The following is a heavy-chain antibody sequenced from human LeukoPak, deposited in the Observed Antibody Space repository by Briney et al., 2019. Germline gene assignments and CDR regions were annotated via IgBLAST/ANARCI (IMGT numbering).Heavy chain of an antibody. D-gene: IGHD6-19*01. CDR1: GFTFSSYG. CDR2: IRYDGSNK. CDR3: ARQSSGWYGENDY. J-gene: IGHJ4*02. Sequence: GGSLRLSCAASGFTFSSYGMHWVRQAPGKGLEWVEFIRYDGSNKYYADSVKGRFTISRDNSKNTLYLQMNSLRAEDTAVYYCARQSSGWYGENDYWGQGTLVTVSS. V-gene: IGHV3-30*02.